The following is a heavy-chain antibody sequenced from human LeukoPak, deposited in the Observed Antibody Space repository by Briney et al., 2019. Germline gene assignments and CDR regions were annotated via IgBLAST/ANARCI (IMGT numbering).Heavy chain of an antibody. J-gene: IGHJ6*03. CDR2: IYYSGGT. CDR1: GGSISSYY. V-gene: IGHV4-59*01. Sequence: SETLSLTCTVSGGSISSYYWSWIRQPPGKGLEWIGYIYYSGGTNYNPSLKSRVTISVDTSKNQFSLKLSSVTAADTAVYYCARVPAAMDYYYYYMDVWGKGTTVTVSS. CDR3: ARVPAAMDYYYYYMDV. D-gene: IGHD2-2*01.